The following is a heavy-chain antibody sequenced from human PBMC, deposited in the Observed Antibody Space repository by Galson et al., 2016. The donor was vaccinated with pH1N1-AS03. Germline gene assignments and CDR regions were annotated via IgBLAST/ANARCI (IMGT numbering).Heavy chain of an antibody. CDR1: GFTFSTYW. Sequence: SLRLSCAVSGFTFSTYWMSWVRQAPGKGLEWVANIKPDGSEKYYVDSVKGRFTISRDNAKNSLFLQMNSLRPEDTAVYFCARGRGYGQYYFDYWGQGTLVTVPS. CDR2: IKPDGSEK. V-gene: IGHV3-7*03. D-gene: IGHD3-10*01. CDR3: ARGRGYGQYYFDY. J-gene: IGHJ4*02.